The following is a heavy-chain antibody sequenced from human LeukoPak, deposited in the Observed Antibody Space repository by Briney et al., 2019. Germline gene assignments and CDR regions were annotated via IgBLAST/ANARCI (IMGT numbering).Heavy chain of an antibody. D-gene: IGHD1-1*01. CDR2: INHSGST. J-gene: IGHJ4*02. CDR3: ARGLAFDY. Sequence: SETLSLTCTVYGGSFSGYYWSWIRQPPGKGLEWIGEINHSGSTNYNPSLKSRVTISVDTSKNQFSLKLSSVTAADTAVYYCARGLAFDYWGQGTLVTVSS. CDR1: GGSFSGYY. V-gene: IGHV4-34*01.